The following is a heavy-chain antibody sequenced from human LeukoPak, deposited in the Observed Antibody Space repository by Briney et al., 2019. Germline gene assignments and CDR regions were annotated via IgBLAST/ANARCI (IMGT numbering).Heavy chain of an antibody. Sequence: SETLSLTCTVSGGSISSDYWQWIRQPPGKGLEWVGYIYNSGSNTYNPSLQRRVTISIDTSKDKFSLNLTSLNAADTTVYYCATRGYWGQGTLVSVSS. CDR3: ATRGY. CDR1: GGSISSDY. CDR2: IYNSGSN. J-gene: IGHJ4*02. D-gene: IGHD3-10*01. V-gene: IGHV4-59*08.